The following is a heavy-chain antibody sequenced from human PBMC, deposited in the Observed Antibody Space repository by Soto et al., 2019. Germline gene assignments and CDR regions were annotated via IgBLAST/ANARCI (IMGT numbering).Heavy chain of an antibody. Sequence: GGSLRLSCAASGFTVSSNYMSWVRQAPGKGLEWVSVIYSGGSTYYADSVKGRSTISRHNSKNTLYLQMNSLRAEDTAVYYCASSIVATSFDYWGQGTLATVSS. D-gene: IGHD5-12*01. J-gene: IGHJ4*02. CDR1: GFTVSSNY. V-gene: IGHV3-53*04. CDR3: ASSIVATSFDY. CDR2: IYSGGST.